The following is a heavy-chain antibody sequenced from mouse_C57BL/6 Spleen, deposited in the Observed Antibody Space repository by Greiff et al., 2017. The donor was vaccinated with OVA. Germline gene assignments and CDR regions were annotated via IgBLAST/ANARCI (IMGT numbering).Heavy chain of an antibody. CDR1: GYTFTSYG. CDR2: SYPRSGNT. Sequence: QVQLQPSGAELARPGASVKLSCKASGYTFTSYGISWVKQRTGQGLEWIGESYPRSGNTYYNEKFKGKATLTADKSSSTAYMELRSLTSEDSAVYFCASRTPFAYWGQGTLVTVSA. J-gene: IGHJ3*01. V-gene: IGHV1-81*01. CDR3: ASRTPFAY.